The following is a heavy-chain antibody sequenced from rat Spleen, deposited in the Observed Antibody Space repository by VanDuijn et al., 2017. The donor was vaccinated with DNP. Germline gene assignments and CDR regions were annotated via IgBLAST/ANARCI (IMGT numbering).Heavy chain of an antibody. V-gene: IGHV3-3*01. CDR3: ARWKIGPHYFDY. J-gene: IGHJ2*01. CDR1: GFSITSGHR. Sequence: QLQESGPGLVKPSQSLSLTCFVTGFSITSGHRWNWIRKFPGNKLEWMAYINNAGNTNYNPSLKSRISITRDTSKNQFFLQLNSVTTEDTATYYCARWKIGPHYFDYWGQGVMVTVSS. D-gene: IGHD1-5*01. CDR2: INNAGNT.